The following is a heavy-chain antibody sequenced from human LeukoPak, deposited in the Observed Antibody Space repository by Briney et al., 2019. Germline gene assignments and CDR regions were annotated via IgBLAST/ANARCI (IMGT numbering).Heavy chain of an antibody. CDR2: IYYSGST. CDR3: ARHVIAARPFDY. V-gene: IGHV4-39*01. CDR1: GGSFSGYY. Sequence: SGTLSLTCAVYGGSFSGYYWGWIRQPPGKGLEWIGTIYYSGSTYYNPSLKSRVTISVDTSKNQFSLKLSSVTAADTALYYCARHVIAARPFDYWGQGTLVTVSS. J-gene: IGHJ4*02. D-gene: IGHD6-6*01.